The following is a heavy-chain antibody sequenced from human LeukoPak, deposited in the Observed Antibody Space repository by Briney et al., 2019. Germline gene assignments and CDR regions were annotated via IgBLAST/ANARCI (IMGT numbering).Heavy chain of an antibody. CDR2: IYPGDSDT. CDR1: GNSFTSYW. D-gene: IGHD6-19*01. CDR3: ARRTYSSGWYLDY. J-gene: IGHJ4*02. V-gene: IGHV5-51*01. Sequence: GESLKISCKGSGNSFTSYWIGWVRQMPGKGLEWMGIIYPGDSDTRYSPSFQGQVTISADKSISTAYLQWSSLKASDTAMYYCARRTYSSGWYLDYWGQGTLVTVSS.